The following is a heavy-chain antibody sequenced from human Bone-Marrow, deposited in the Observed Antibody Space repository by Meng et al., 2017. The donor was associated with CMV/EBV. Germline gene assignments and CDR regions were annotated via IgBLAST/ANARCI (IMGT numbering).Heavy chain of an antibody. J-gene: IGHJ3*02. Sequence: SVKVSCKASGGTFSSYTISWVRQAPGQGLEWMGRIIPILGIANYAQKFQGRVTITTDESTGTGYMELSSLASEDTAVYYCARGWSRGGKSWADSFDTWGQGTMVTVSS. CDR1: GGTFSSYT. D-gene: IGHD2-15*01. CDR3: ARGWSRGGKSWADSFDT. CDR2: IIPILGIA. V-gene: IGHV1-69*16.